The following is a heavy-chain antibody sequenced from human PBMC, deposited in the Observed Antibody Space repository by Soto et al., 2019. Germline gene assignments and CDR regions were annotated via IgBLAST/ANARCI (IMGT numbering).Heavy chain of an antibody. Sequence: EVRLLESGGGLVQPGGSLRLSCAASGFTFSSYAMSWVRQAPGKGLEWVSAISGSGGSTYYADSVKGRFTISRDNSKNTLYLQMNSLRAEDTAVYYCAKVRAGRRGCDYWGQGTLVTVSS. CDR1: GFTFSSYA. J-gene: IGHJ4*02. CDR3: AKVRAGRRGCDY. CDR2: ISGSGGST. V-gene: IGHV3-23*01. D-gene: IGHD6-19*01.